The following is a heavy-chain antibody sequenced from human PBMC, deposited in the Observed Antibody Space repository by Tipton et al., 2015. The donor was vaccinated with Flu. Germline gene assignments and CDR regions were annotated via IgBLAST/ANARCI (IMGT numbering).Heavy chain of an antibody. V-gene: IGHV4-31*03. CDR2: VYYSGST. D-gene: IGHD3-10*01. J-gene: IGHJ6*02. Sequence: TLSLTCNVSGGSISSGGAYWSWIRRHPGKGLEWIGGVYYSGSTYKNPSLTSRVSISVDTSKTQFSLNMKSVTAADTAVYYCVRDQGFGEGLTYGYYGMDVWGQGTTVTVSS. CDR3: VRDQGFGEGLTYGYYGMDV. CDR1: GGSISSGGAY.